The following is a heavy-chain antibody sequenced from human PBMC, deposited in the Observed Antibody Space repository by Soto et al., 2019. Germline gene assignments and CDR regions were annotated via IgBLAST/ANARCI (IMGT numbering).Heavy chain of an antibody. CDR3: ARDRQQWLEPAGGALPF. V-gene: IGHV3-30-3*01. CDR2: ISYAGNDN. Sequence: QVQLVESGGGVVQPGRSQRLSCAASGFTLSSYVMHWVRQAPGKGLEWVARISYAGNDNYYADSVKGRFTISRDNSKKTLYLQMTSLRADDTAVYYCARDRQQWLEPAGGALPFWGQGTMVIVSS. J-gene: IGHJ3*01. D-gene: IGHD6-19*01. CDR1: GFTLSSYV.